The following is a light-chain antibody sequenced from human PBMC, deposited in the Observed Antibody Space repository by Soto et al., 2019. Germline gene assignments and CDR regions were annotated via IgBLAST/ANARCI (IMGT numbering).Light chain of an antibody. J-gene: IGLJ1*01. V-gene: IGLV2-23*01. Sequence: QSVLTQPASVSGSPGQSLTISCTGSSNDVGRYNQVSWYQQHPGKAPKVMIYEGSQRPSGVSNRFSGSKSVNTASLTISGLQAEDEADYYCCSYVGSTTYVFGTGTKLTVL. CDR1: SNDVGRYNQ. CDR3: CSYVGSTTYV. CDR2: EGS.